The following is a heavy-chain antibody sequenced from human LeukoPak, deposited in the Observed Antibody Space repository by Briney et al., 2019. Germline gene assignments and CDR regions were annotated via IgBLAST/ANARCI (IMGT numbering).Heavy chain of an antibody. CDR1: GYSISGSNYF. D-gene: IGHD2-15*01. Sequence: SETLSLTCSVSGYSISGSNYFWGWIRQPPGKGLEWIGSIYYSGSTYYNPSLESRVTISVDTSKNQFSLKLSSVTAADTAVYYCARDLFSYTTLRYFDYWGQGALVTVSS. CDR2: IYYSGST. CDR3: ARDLFSYTTLRYFDY. V-gene: IGHV4-39*02. J-gene: IGHJ4*02.